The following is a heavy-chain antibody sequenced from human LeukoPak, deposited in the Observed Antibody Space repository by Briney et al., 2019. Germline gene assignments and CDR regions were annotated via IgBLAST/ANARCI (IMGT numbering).Heavy chain of an antibody. V-gene: IGHV4-4*07. CDR1: GGSISSYY. D-gene: IGHD3-16*02. CDR2: IYTSGST. J-gene: IGHJ4*02. Sequence: SETLSLTCTVSGGSISSYYWSWIRQPAGKGLEWIGRIYTSGSTNYNPSLKSRVTISVDTSKNQFSLKLSSVTAADTAVYYCARELTFGGVIVLFDYWGQGTLVTVSS. CDR3: ARELTFGGVIVLFDY.